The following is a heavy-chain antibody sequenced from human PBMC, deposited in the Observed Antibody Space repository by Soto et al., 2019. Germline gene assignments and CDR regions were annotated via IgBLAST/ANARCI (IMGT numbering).Heavy chain of an antibody. D-gene: IGHD2-21*01. Sequence: GGSLRLSCASSGFTFSSFTMSWVRQAPGKGLEWVSGITTSGDTTYYSDSVKGRFFVSRDNSKNTLYLQMNSLRVEDTAIYYCVKEPPIFENCSRGGFDYWGQGA. CDR1: GFTFSSFT. V-gene: IGHV3-23*01. CDR2: ITTSGDTT. J-gene: IGHJ4*02. CDR3: VKEPPIFENCSRGGFDY.